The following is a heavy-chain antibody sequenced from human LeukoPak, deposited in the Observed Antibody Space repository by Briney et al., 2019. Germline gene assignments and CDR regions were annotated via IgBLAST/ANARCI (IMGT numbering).Heavy chain of an antibody. CDR2: ISSSSSYI. J-gene: IGHJ6*02. V-gene: IGHV3-21*01. CDR1: GFTFSSYS. Sequence: GGSLRLSCAASGFTFSSYSMNLVRQAPGKGLEWVSSISSSSSYIYDADSVKGRFTISRDNAKNSLYLQMNSLRAEDTAVYYCARGLAMVRGVRYGMDVWGQGTTVTVSS. D-gene: IGHD3-10*01. CDR3: ARGLAMVRGVRYGMDV.